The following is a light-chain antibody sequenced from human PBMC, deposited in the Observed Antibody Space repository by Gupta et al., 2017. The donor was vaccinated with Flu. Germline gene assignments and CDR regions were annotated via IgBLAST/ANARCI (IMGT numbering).Light chain of an antibody. J-gene: IGKJ2*01. CDR3: QQSYNTPRT. CDR1: QSVANY. V-gene: IGKV1-39*01. Sequence: PSSLSASVGDRVTITCRASQSVANYLNWYQQKPGRAPKLLIYGGSRLQSGVPSRFSGSKSGTDFTLTINRLQPEDSATYYCQQSYNTPRTFGQGTKMKIK. CDR2: GGS.